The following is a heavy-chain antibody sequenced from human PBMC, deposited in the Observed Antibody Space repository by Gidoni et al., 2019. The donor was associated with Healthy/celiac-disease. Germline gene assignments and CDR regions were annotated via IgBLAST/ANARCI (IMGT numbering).Heavy chain of an antibody. Sequence: QLQLQESGPGLVKPSETLSLTCTVSGCSISSSSYYWGWIRQPPGKGLEWIGSIYYSGSTYYNPSLKSRVTISVDTSKNQFSLKLSSVTAADTAVYYCARNPDIVVVVLGGWFDPWGQGTLVTVSS. D-gene: IGHD2-15*01. V-gene: IGHV4-39*07. CDR3: ARNPDIVVVVLGGWFDP. CDR2: IYYSGST. J-gene: IGHJ5*02. CDR1: GCSISSSSYY.